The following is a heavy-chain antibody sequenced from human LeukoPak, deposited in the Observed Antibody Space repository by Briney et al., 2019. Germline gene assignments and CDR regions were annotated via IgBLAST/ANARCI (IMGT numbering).Heavy chain of an antibody. CDR2: IYYSGST. V-gene: IGHV4-61*08. CDR1: GGSISSGGHY. J-gene: IGHJ3*02. D-gene: IGHD1-14*01. Sequence: PSETLSLTCTVSGGSISSGGHYWSWIRQHPGKGLEWIGYIYYSGSTSYNPSLKSRVTISVDTSKNQFSLKLSSVTAADTAVYYCARGLVDVSLTGAFDIWGQGTMITVSS. CDR3: ARGLVDVSLTGAFDI.